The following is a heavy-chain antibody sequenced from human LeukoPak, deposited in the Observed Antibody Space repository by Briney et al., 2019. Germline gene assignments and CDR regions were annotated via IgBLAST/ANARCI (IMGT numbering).Heavy chain of an antibody. Sequence: PSETLSLTCAVSGGSISSGGYSWSWIRQPPGKGLEWIGYIYHSGSTYYSPSLKSRVTISVDRSKNQFSLKLSSVTAADTAVYYCAETEEGYWGQGTLVTVSS. CDR1: GGSISSGGYS. J-gene: IGHJ4*02. V-gene: IGHV4-30-2*01. CDR3: AETEEGY. CDR2: IYHSGST.